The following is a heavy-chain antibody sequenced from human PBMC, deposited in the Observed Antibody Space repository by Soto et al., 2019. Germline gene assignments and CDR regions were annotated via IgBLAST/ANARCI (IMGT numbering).Heavy chain of an antibody. CDR2: IGVLGDT. J-gene: IGHJ6*02. CDR1: GFTFNNHD. CDR3: ARGLLGPGDYYYGMDV. V-gene: IGHV3-13*01. D-gene: IGHD7-27*01. Sequence: GGSLRLSCAASGFTFNNHDMHWVRKATGKGLEWVSGIGVLGDTYYPGSVNGRFTISRENAKNSLYLQINDLRAGDTAVYYCARGLLGPGDYYYGMDVWGQGTTVTVSS.